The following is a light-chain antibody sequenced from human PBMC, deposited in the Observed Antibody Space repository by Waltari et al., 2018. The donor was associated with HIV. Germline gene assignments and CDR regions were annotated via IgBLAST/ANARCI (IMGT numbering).Light chain of an antibody. CDR3: QQYNKWPPT. V-gene: IGKV3D-15*01. CDR2: GAS. J-gene: IGKJ1*01. CDR1: ETINND. Sequence: EIVMTQSPATLSVSPGERAPPPSRASETINNDLAVYQQKPGQAPRLLIHGASTRAAGIPARFSGSGSGTEFSLTNNYVQSEDFALYYCQQYNKWPPTFGQGTKVEIK.